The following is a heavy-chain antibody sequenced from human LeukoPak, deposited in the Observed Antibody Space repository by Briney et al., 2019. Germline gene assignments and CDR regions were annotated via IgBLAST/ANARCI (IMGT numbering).Heavy chain of an antibody. Sequence: GASVKVSFKASGYTFTSNALGWVRQAPGQGLEGMGWINTNTGNPTYAQGFTGRFVFSLDTSDNTAYLQISSLQAEDTAVYYCASFFCTSGLCYYLDYWGQGTLVTVSS. J-gene: IGHJ4*02. CDR3: ASFFCTSGLCYYLDY. D-gene: IGHD2-8*01. V-gene: IGHV7-4-1*02. CDR2: INTNTGNP. CDR1: GYTFTSNA.